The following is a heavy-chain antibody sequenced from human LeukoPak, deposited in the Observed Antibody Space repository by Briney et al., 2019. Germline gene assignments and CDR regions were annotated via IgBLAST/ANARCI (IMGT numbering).Heavy chain of an antibody. J-gene: IGHJ4*02. CDR1: GFTFSSYA. CDR3: AKSDYGDYNYFDY. V-gene: IGHV3-23*01. Sequence: GGSLRLSCAASGFTFSSYAMSWVRQAPGKGLEWVSAISGSGGSTYYADSVKSRFTISRDNSKNTLYLQMNSLRAEDTAVYYCAKSDYGDYNYFDYWGQGTLVTVSS. D-gene: IGHD4-17*01. CDR2: ISGSGGST.